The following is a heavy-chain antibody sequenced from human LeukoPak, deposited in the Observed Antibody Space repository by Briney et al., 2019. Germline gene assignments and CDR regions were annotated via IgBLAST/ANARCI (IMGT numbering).Heavy chain of an antibody. V-gene: IGHV3-30-3*01. CDR3: ARDRSYGSGSYYPYWYFDL. D-gene: IGHD3-10*01. CDR2: ISYDGSNK. Sequence: PGGSLRLSCAASGFTFSSYAMHWVRQAPGKGLEWVAVISYDGSNKYYADSVKGRFTISRDNSKNTLYLQMNSLRAEDTAVYYCARDRSYGSGSYYPYWYFDLWGRGTLVTVSS. CDR1: GFTFSSYA. J-gene: IGHJ2*01.